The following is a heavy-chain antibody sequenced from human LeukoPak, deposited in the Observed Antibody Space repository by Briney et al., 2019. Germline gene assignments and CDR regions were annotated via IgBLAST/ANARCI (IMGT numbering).Heavy chain of an antibody. D-gene: IGHD3-10*01. CDR1: GYSISSGYY. Sequence: SETLSLTCAVSGYSISSGYYWGWIRQPPGKGLEWIGSIYHSGSTYYNPSLKSRVTISVDTSKNQFSLKLSSVTAADTAVYYCGKGFVGESFRQRGQGTLVTVSS. J-gene: IGHJ4*02. CDR3: GKGFVGESFRQ. V-gene: IGHV4-38-2*01. CDR2: IYHSGST.